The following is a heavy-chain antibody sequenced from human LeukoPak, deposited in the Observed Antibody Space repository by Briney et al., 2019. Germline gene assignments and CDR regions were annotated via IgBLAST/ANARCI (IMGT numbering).Heavy chain of an antibody. CDR2: ISGSGGST. J-gene: IGHJ1*01. CDR3: VRDVAYDFRNPYRYFQH. CDR1: GFTFSSYG. D-gene: IGHD3-3*01. Sequence: PGGSLRLSCAASGFTFSSYGMSWVRQAPGKGLEWVSGISGSGGSTYYADSVKGRFTISRDNSKNTLYLQMNSLRAEDAAVYYCVRDVAYDFRNPYRYFQHWGQGTLVTVSS. V-gene: IGHV3-23*01.